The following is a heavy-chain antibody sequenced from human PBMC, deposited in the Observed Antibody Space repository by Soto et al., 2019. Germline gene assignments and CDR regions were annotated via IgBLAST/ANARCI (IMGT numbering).Heavy chain of an antibody. CDR1: GGTFSSYA. V-gene: IGHV1-69*13. D-gene: IGHD3-22*01. J-gene: IGHJ3*02. CDR2: IIPIFGTA. Sequence: ASVKVSCKASGGTFSSYAISWVRQAPGQGLEWMGGIIPIFGTANCAQKFQGRVTITADESTSTAYMELSSLRSEDTAVYYCARAPYYYDSSGYAASHAFDIWGQGTMVTVSS. CDR3: ARAPYYYDSSGYAASHAFDI.